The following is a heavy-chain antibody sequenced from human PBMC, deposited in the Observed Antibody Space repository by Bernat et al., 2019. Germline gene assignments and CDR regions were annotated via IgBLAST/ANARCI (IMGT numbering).Heavy chain of an antibody. CDR2: ISYDGSNK. CDR1: GFTFSSYA. V-gene: IGHV3-30-3*01. CDR3: AREAGGGSCGY. D-gene: IGHD2-15*01. J-gene: IGHJ4*02. Sequence: QVQLVESGGGVVQPGRSLRLSCAASGFTFSSYAMHWVRQAPGKGLEWVAVISYDGSNKYYADSVKGRFTISRDNSKNTLYLPINSLRAEDTAVYYCAREAGGGSCGYWGQGTLVTVSS.